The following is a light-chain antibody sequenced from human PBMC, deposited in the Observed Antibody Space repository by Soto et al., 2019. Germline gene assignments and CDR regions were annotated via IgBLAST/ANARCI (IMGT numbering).Light chain of an antibody. Sequence: EIVLTQSPATLSLSPGERATITCRASQSVSSYLAWYQQKPGQAPRLLIYDASNMATGIPARFRGSGSGTGFTLTISILEPEDVAVYYCQQRSNWTPGLTFGGGTKVEIK. V-gene: IGKV3-11*01. CDR3: QQRSNWTPGLT. CDR1: QSVSSY. J-gene: IGKJ4*01. CDR2: DAS.